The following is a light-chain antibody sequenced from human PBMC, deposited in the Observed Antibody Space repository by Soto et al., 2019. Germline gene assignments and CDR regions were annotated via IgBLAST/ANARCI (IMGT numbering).Light chain of an antibody. Sequence: EIVLKQSPGTLSLSPGERATLSCRASQSVSSSYLAWYQQKPGQAPRLLIYDASNRATGIPARFSGSGSGTDFTLTISSLGPEDFAVYYCQQRSNWPSFGQGTRLGIK. V-gene: IGKV3D-20*02. J-gene: IGKJ5*01. CDR3: QQRSNWPS. CDR2: DAS. CDR1: QSVSSSY.